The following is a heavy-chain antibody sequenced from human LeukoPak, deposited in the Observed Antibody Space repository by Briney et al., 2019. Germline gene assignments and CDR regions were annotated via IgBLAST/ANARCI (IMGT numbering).Heavy chain of an antibody. CDR2: VFNSGST. D-gene: IGHD6-6*01. CDR1: GGSVSSGGYY. V-gene: IGHV4-61*08. J-gene: IGHJ4*02. Sequence: SETLSLTCTVSGGSVSSGGYYWSWIRQTPGKGLEWIGYVFNSGSTNYNPSLRSRVTISGDTSKNLFSLKLTSVTAADTAVYYCARGSNYFDYWGQGTLVTVSS. CDR3: ARGSNYFDY.